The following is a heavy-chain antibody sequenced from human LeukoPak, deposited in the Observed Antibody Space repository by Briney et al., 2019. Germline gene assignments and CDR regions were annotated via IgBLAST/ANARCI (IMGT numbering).Heavy chain of an antibody. Sequence: GESLKISCKGSGYSFTSYWIGWVRQMPGKGLEWMGIIYPGDSDTRYSPSFQGQVTISADKSISTAYLQWSSLKASDTAMYYCARSQVQYYYDSSGYYYFDYWGQGTLSPSPQ. CDR1: GYSFTSYW. CDR2: IYPGDSDT. D-gene: IGHD3-22*01. CDR3: ARSQVQYYYDSSGYYYFDY. V-gene: IGHV5-51*01. J-gene: IGHJ4*02.